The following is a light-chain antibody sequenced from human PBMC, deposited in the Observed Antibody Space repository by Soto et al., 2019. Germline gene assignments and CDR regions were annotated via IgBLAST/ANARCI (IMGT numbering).Light chain of an antibody. Sequence: PSILYASVGDRVTMTIRASQSTSSWLAWYQQKPGKAPKLLIYDASSLESGVPSRVSGSGTGTAFTLTISSLTPDDVATYYRQPYHMFWTIGPGTKVDIK. CDR3: QPYHMFWT. V-gene: IGKV1-5*01. CDR2: DAS. CDR1: QSTSSW. J-gene: IGKJ1*01.